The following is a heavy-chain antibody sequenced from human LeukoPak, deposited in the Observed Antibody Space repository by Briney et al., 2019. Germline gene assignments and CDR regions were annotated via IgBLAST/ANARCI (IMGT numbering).Heavy chain of an antibody. CDR1: GFTFSSYG. V-gene: IGHV3-30*03. J-gene: IGHJ4*02. CDR2: ISYDGSNK. CDR3: ARDRRGSTSCCAFDY. Sequence: GGSLRLSCAASGFTFSSYGMHWVRQAPGKGLEWVAVISYDGSNKYYADSVKGRFTISRDNSKNTLYLQMNSLRAEDTAVYYCARDRRGSTSCCAFDYWGQGTLVTVSS. D-gene: IGHD2-2*01.